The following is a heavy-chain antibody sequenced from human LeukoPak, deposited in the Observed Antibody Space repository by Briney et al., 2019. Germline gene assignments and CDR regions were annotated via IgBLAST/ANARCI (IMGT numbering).Heavy chain of an antibody. CDR3: ARGSRDGYCSSTSCYGGDY. Sequence: ASVKVSCKASGYTFTGYYMHWVRQAPGERLQWMGWINPNSGGTNYAQKFQGRVTMTRDTSISTAYMELSRLRSDDTAVYYCARGSRDGYCSSTSCYGGDYWGQGTLVTVSS. CDR2: INPNSGGT. D-gene: IGHD2-2*03. J-gene: IGHJ4*02. CDR1: GYTFTGYY. V-gene: IGHV1-2*02.